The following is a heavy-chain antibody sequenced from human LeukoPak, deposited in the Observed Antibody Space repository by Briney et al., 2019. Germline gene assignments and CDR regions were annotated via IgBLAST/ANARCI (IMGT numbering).Heavy chain of an antibody. D-gene: IGHD2-2*01. CDR1: GFTFNYHA. CDR2: ISWHSGTI. V-gene: IGHV3-9*01. J-gene: IGHJ4*02. CDR3: AKETSGRDFDY. Sequence: PGGSLRLSCAASGFTFNYHAMHWVRQAPGEGLEGVSGISWHSGTIDYAASVKGRFTISRDNAKNSLYLQMNSLRAEDTAFYYCAKETSGRDFDYWGQGTLVAVSS.